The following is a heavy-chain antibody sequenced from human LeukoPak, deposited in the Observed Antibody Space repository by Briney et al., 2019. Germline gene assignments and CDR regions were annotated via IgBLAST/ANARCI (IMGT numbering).Heavy chain of an antibody. CDR2: ISSGSSYR. V-gene: IGHV3-21*01. CDR3: ARGRDIAATNYFDY. D-gene: IGHD5-12*01. Sequence: GGSLRLSCAASGFTFSNSAMNWVRQAPGKGLDWVSSISSGSSYRYYADSVKGRFTISRDNAENSLYLQMNSLSADDTAVYYCARGRDIAATNYFDYWGQGVLVTVPS. CDR1: GFTFSNSA. J-gene: IGHJ4*02.